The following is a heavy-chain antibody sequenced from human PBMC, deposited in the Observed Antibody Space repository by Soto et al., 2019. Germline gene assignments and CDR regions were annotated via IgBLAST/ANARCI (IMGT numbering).Heavy chain of an antibody. CDR2: IWSDGSKA. CDR1: GFIFSSFG. CDR3: AREGLSGSQPEFDN. Sequence: QVQLVESGGGLVQPGRSLRLSCVGSGFIFSSFGMHWVRQAPGKGLEWVGFIWSDGSKADDADSVKGRFTISRDNSKNTLYLHMNSLRDENPAAYYCAREGLSGSQPEFDNWGQGTLVTVSS. D-gene: IGHD1-26*01. V-gene: IGHV3-33*01. J-gene: IGHJ4*02.